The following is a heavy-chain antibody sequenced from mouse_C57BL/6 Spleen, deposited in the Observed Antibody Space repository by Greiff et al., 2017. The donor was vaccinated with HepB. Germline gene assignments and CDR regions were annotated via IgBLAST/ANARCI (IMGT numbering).Heavy chain of an antibody. CDR3: ARDEGGSFDY. V-gene: IGHV5-4*01. CDR2: ISDGGSYT. J-gene: IGHJ2*01. Sequence: DVMLVESGGGLVKPGGSLKLSCVVSGFTFSSYAMSWVRQTPEKRLEWVATISDGGSYTYYPDNVKGRFTISRDNAKNNLYLQMSHLKSEDTAIYYCARDEGGSFDYWGQGTTLTVSS. CDR1: GFTFSSYA.